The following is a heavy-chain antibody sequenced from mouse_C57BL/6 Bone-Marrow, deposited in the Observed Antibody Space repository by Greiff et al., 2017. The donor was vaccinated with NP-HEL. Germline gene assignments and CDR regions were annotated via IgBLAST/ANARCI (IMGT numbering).Heavy chain of an antibody. J-gene: IGHJ3*01. CDR3: ARPYGSSYVGFAY. V-gene: IGHV5-12*01. CDR2: ISNGGGST. CDR1: GFTFSDYY. D-gene: IGHD1-1*01. Sequence: EVHLVESGGGLVQPGGSLKLSCAASGFTFSDYYMYWVRQTPEKRLEWVAYISNGGGSTYYPDTVKGRFTISRDNAKNTLYLQMSRLKSEDTAMYYCARPYGSSYVGFAYWGQGTLVTVSA.